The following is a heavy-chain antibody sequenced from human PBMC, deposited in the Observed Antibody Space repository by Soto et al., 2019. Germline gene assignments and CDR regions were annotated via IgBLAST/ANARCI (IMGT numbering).Heavy chain of an antibody. J-gene: IGHJ4*02. Sequence: QLQLQESGPGLVKPSETLSLTCTVSGGSISSSSYYWGWIRQPPGKGLEWIGSIYYSGSTYYNPSLKSRVTISVDTSKNQCSLKLSSVTAADTAVYYCARRSLYYGSGSYFDYWGQGTLVTVSS. V-gene: IGHV4-39*01. D-gene: IGHD3-10*01. CDR2: IYYSGST. CDR3: ARRSLYYGSGSYFDY. CDR1: GGSISSSSYY.